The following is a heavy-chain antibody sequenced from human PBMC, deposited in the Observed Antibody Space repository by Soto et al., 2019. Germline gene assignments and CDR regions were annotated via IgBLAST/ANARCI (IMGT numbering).Heavy chain of an antibody. D-gene: IGHD3-22*01. CDR3: ARDRYYYDSSGYPPAPDY. Sequence: GGSLRLSCAASGFTFSSYGMHWVRQAPGKGLGWVAVIWYDGSNKYYADSVKGRFTISRDNSKNTLYLQMNSLRAEDTAVYYCARDRYYYDSSGYPPAPDYWGQGTLVTVSS. V-gene: IGHV3-33*01. CDR2: IWYDGSNK. CDR1: GFTFSSYG. J-gene: IGHJ4*02.